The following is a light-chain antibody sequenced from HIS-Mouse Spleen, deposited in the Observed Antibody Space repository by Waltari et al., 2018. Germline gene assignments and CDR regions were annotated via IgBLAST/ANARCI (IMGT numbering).Light chain of an antibody. CDR2: KDS. V-gene: IGLV3-25*03. J-gene: IGLJ2*01. CDR3: QSADSSGTYSVV. CDR1: ALPTKY. Sequence: SYELTQPPSVSVSPGQTARTTCSGVALPTKYAYWYQQKPGQAPVLVIYKDSERPSGIPERFSGSSSGTTVTLTISGVQAEDEADYYCQSADSSGTYSVVFGGGTKLTVL.